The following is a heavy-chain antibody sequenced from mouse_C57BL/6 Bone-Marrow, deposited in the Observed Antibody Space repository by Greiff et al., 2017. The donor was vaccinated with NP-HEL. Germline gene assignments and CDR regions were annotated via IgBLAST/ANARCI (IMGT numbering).Heavy chain of an antibody. J-gene: IGHJ2*01. CDR1: GYTFTDHT. CDR2: IYPRDGST. Sequence: VQVVESDAELVKPGASVKISCKVSGYTFTDHTIHWMKQRPEQGLEWIGYIYPRDGSTKYNEKFKGKATLTADKSSSTAYMQLNSLTSEDSAVYFCACDYYGSSLYFDYWGQGTTLTVSS. D-gene: IGHD1-1*01. CDR3: ACDYYGSSLYFDY. V-gene: IGHV1-78*01.